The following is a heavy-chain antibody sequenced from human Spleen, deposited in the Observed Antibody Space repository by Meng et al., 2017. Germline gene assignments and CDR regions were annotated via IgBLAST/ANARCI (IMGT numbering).Heavy chain of an antibody. CDR3: ARDEDISAAGKLFGDY. CDR2: ISAYNGNT. CDR1: GYTLTSYG. Sequence: VELVQYGAEVKKPGASGQVPCKASGYTLTSYGISWVRQAPGQGLEWMGWISAYNGNTNYAQKLQGRVTMTTDTSTSTAYMELRSLRSDDTAMYYCARDEDISAAGKLFGDYWGQGTLVTVSS. D-gene: IGHD6-25*01. J-gene: IGHJ4*02. V-gene: IGHV1-18*01.